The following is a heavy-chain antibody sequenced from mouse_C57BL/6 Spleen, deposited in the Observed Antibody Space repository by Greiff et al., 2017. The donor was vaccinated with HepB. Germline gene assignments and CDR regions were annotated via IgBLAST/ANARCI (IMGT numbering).Heavy chain of an antibody. CDR3: TRDSYGSANYFDY. CDR1: GFTFSSYA. Sequence: EVQRVESGEGLVKPGGSLKLSCAASGFTFSSYAMSWVRQTPEKRLEWVAYISSGGDYIYYADTVKGRFTISRDNARNTLYLQMSSLKSEDTAMYYCTRDSYGSANYFDYWGQGTTLTVSS. CDR2: ISSGGDYI. J-gene: IGHJ2*01. D-gene: IGHD1-1*01. V-gene: IGHV5-9-1*02.